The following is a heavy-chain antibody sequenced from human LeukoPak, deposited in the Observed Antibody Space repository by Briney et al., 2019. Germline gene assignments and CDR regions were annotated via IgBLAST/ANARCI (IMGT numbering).Heavy chain of an antibody. Sequence: GGSLRLSCAVSGFTFSTYSMNWVRQAPGKGLEWVSYISSSSSTIYYADSVKGRFTISRDNAKNSLYQQMNSLRDEDTAVYYCAKDSGYYHSSGYYYAYFQHWGQGTLVTVSS. V-gene: IGHV3-48*02. CDR3: AKDSGYYHSSGYYYAYFQH. CDR1: GFTFSTYS. D-gene: IGHD3-22*01. J-gene: IGHJ1*01. CDR2: ISSSSSTI.